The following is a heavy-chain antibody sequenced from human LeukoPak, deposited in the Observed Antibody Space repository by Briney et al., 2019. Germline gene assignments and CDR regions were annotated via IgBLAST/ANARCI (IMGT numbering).Heavy chain of an antibody. Sequence: ASVKVSCKASGYTFTSYGISWVRQAPGQGLEWMGWNSAYNGNTNYAQKLQGRVTMTTDTSTSTAYMELRSLRSDDTAVYYCARDREIFIAAAGTVSFDIWGQGTMVTVSS. CDR3: ARDREIFIAAAGTVSFDI. V-gene: IGHV1-18*01. J-gene: IGHJ3*02. D-gene: IGHD6-13*01. CDR2: NSAYNGNT. CDR1: GYTFTSYG.